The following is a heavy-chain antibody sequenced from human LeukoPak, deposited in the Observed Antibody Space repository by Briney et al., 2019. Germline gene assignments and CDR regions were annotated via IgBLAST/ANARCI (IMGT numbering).Heavy chain of an antibody. Sequence: PGRSLRLSCAASGFTFSSYAMHWVRQAPGKGLERVAVISYDGSNKYYADSVKGRFTISRDNSKNTLYLQMNSLRAEDTAVYYCARDPEYSSSGDYWGQGTLVTVSS. D-gene: IGHD6-6*01. CDR1: GFTFSSYA. J-gene: IGHJ4*02. CDR3: ARDPEYSSSGDY. CDR2: ISYDGSNK. V-gene: IGHV3-30-3*01.